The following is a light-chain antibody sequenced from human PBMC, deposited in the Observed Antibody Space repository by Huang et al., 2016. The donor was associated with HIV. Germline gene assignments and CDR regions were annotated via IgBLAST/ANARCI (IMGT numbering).Light chain of an antibody. V-gene: IGKV3-11*01. J-gene: IGKJ4*01. Sequence: EVVLTQSPATQSLSPGERAPLSCRAGQSVSSHLAWYQHQPGLAPRLLLYDAASRATGSPARYSGSGSGTDFTLTISRLEHEDFAVYYCQQRSNWPLTFGGGTKVEIK. CDR3: QQRSNWPLT. CDR1: QSVSSH. CDR2: DAA.